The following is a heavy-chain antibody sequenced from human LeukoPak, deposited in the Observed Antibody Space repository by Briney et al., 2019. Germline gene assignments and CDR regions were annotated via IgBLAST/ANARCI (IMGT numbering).Heavy chain of an antibody. V-gene: IGHV3-48*04. CDR2: ISSSGSTI. Sequence: GGSLRLSCAASGFTFSSSSMNWVRQAPGKGLEWVSYISSSGSTIYYADSAKGRFTISRDNAKNSLYLQMNSLRAEDTAVYYCATEVRVSAAAFDLWGQGTMVTVSS. CDR1: GFTFSSSS. D-gene: IGHD2-2*01. J-gene: IGHJ3*01. CDR3: ATEVRVSAAAFDL.